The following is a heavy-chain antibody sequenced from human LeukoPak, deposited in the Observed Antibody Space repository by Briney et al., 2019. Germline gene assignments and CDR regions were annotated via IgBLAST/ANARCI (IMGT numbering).Heavy chain of an antibody. CDR3: ARWPKYSSSSVRDY. CDR1: GFTFSSYA. Sequence: GGSLRLSCAASGFTFSSYAMHWVRQAPGQRLEWMGWINAGNGNTKYSQKFQGRVTITRDTSASTAYMELSSLRSEDTAVYYCARWPKYSSSSVRDYRGQGTLVTVSS. J-gene: IGHJ4*02. CDR2: INAGNGNT. D-gene: IGHD6-6*01. V-gene: IGHV1-3*01.